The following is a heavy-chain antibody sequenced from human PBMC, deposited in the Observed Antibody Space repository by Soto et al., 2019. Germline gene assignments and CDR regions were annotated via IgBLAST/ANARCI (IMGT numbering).Heavy chain of an antibody. D-gene: IGHD3-10*01. Sequence: QVQLVESGGSVVQPGRSLRLSCAASGFTFSSYGMHCVRQAPGKGLEWVAVISYDGSNKYYADSVKGRFTISRDNSKNTLYLQMNSLRAEDTAVYYCAKPYGRYYFYYYGMDVWGQGTTVTVSS. CDR3: AKPYGRYYFYYYGMDV. CDR2: ISYDGSNK. V-gene: IGHV3-30*18. J-gene: IGHJ6*02. CDR1: GFTFSSYG.